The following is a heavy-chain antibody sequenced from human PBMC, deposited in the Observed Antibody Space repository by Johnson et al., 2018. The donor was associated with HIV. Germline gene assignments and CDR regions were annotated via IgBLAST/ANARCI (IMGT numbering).Heavy chain of an antibody. V-gene: IGHV3-7*01. Sequence: VQLVESGGGLVKPGGSLRLSCAASGFTFSSYWMSWVRQAPGKGLEWVANIKQDGSEKYYVDSVKGRFTISRDNAKKSLSLQMNSLRAEDTAVYYCARDSRLRTRAVGWADAFDIWGQGTMVSVSS. CDR3: ARDSRLRTRAVGWADAFDI. CDR2: IKQDGSEK. J-gene: IGHJ3*02. CDR1: GFTFSSYW. D-gene: IGHD4-17*01.